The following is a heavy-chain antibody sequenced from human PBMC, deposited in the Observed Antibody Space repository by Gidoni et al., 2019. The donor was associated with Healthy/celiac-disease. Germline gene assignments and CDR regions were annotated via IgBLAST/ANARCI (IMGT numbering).Heavy chain of an antibody. CDR2: INHSGST. J-gene: IGHJ4*02. D-gene: IGHD5-12*01. Sequence: QVQLQQWGAGLLKPSETLSLTCAVYGGSFSGYYWSWIRQPPGKGLEWIGEINHSGSTNYNPSLKSRVTISVDTSKNQFSLKLSSVTAADTAVYYCARSGYDSGNDYWGQGTLVTVSS. CDR3: ARSGYDSGNDY. V-gene: IGHV4-34*01. CDR1: GGSFSGYY.